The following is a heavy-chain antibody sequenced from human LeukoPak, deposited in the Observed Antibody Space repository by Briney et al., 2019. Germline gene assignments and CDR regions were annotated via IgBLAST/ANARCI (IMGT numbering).Heavy chain of an antibody. Sequence: GGSLRLSCEASEFILSSYAMSWVRQAPGKGLEWVSGIGSNGVSTYYADSVKGRFTISRDNSKKALYLQMNSLRAEDTAVYYCAKECYEGSGYCFDYWGQGTLVTVSS. V-gene: IGHV3-23*01. CDR1: EFILSSYA. CDR3: AKECYEGSGYCFDY. D-gene: IGHD3-22*01. CDR2: IGSNGVST. J-gene: IGHJ4*02.